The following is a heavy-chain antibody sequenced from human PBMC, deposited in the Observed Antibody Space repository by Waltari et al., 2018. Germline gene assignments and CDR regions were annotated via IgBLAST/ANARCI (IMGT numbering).Heavy chain of an antibody. CDR3: ASQLGYSYGYSENYYYGMDV. J-gene: IGHJ6*02. V-gene: IGHV3-53*04. Sequence: EVQLVESGGGLVQPGGSLRLSCAASGFTVRSNYMSWVRQAPGKGREWVSVIYSGGSTYYADSVKGRFTISRHNSKNTLYLQMNSLRAEDTAVYYCASQLGYSYGYSENYYYGMDVWGQGTTVTVSS. CDR2: IYSGGST. CDR1: GFTVRSNY. D-gene: IGHD5-18*01.